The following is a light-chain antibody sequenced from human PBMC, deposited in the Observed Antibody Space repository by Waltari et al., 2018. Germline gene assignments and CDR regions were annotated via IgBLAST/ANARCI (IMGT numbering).Light chain of an antibody. Sequence: QSDLTHPASVSGSPGQSVTIFCAGTSNDVGVYNFDAWYQELPGQAPSVIIYDVSDRPSGVSDRFSGSKSGNTASLTISGLQAEDEADYYCSSQSSNDVVLFGGGTKLTVL. CDR2: DVS. CDR1: SNDVGVYNF. CDR3: SSQSSNDVVL. V-gene: IGLV2-14*01. J-gene: IGLJ2*01.